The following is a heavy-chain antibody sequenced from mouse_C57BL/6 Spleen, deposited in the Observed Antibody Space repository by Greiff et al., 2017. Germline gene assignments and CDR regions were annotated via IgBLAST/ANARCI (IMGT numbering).Heavy chain of an antibody. J-gene: IGHJ4*01. CDR1: GYTFTSYW. V-gene: IGHV1-69*01. Sequence: QVQLQQPGAELVMPGASVKLSCKASGYTFTSYWMHWVKQRPGQGLEWIGEIDPSDSYTNYNQNFKGKSTLTVDKSSSTAYMQLSSLTSEDSAVYYCARYYRYAMDYWGQGTSVTVSS. CDR3: ARYYRYAMDY. D-gene: IGHD2-14*01. CDR2: IDPSDSYT.